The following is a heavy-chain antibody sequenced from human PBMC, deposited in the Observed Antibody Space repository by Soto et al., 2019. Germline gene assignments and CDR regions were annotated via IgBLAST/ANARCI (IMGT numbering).Heavy chain of an antibody. CDR2: ISYDGSNK. Sequence: QVQLVESGGGVVQPGRSLRLSCAASGFTFSSYGMHWVRQAPGKGLEWVAVISYDGSNKYYADYVKGRFTISRDNSKNTLYLQMNSLRAEDTAVYYCAKDLEVVVVPAVQKWEGDYYYYYGMDVWGQGTTVTVSS. V-gene: IGHV3-30*18. J-gene: IGHJ6*02. D-gene: IGHD2-2*01. CDR1: GFTFSSYG. CDR3: AKDLEVVVVPAVQKWEGDYYYYYGMDV.